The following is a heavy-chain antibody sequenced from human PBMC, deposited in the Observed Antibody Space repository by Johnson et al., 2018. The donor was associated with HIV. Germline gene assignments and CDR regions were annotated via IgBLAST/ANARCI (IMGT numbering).Heavy chain of an antibody. Sequence: VQLVESGGGLVKPGGSLRLSCAASGFTFSDYYMTWVRQAPGKGLEWVANIKQDGSEKYSVDSVKGRFTISRDNSKNTRYLQMNSLRVEDTAVYYCAKGLGRYYEAFDIWGQGTMVTVSS. V-gene: IGHV3-7*01. D-gene: IGHD1-26*01. CDR2: IKQDGSEK. J-gene: IGHJ3*02. CDR1: GFTFSDYY. CDR3: AKGLGRYYEAFDI.